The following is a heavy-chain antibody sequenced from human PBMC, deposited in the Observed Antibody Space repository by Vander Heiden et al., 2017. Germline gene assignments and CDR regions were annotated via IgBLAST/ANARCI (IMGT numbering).Heavy chain of an antibody. J-gene: IGHJ6*02. CDR3: AKDMRAVYYYGMDV. CDR2: ISWNGDSI. Sequence: EAQLVKSGGNLAQPGRSLRLSCAASGFKFDDHAMHWVRQRPGKGLEWVAGISWNGDSIGYADSVKGRFIISRDNAKNSVYLQMNSLRPEDTALYYCAKDMRAVYYYGMDVWGQGIPVTVSS. V-gene: IGHV3-9*01. CDR1: GFKFDDHA.